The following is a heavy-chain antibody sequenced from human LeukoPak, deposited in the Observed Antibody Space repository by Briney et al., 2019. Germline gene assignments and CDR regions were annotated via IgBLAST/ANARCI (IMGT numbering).Heavy chain of an antibody. V-gene: IGHV4-39*07. J-gene: IGHJ4*02. Sequence: SETLSLTCTVSSGPITSGNYYWDWIRQPPGKGLEWIGGSDYSGNTYYNPSLKSRVTISVDRSKNQFSLKLSSVTAADTAVYYCARDAYCSSTSCSRDYWGQGTLVTVSS. CDR3: ARDAYCSSTSCSRDY. CDR1: SGPITSGNYY. D-gene: IGHD2-2*01. CDR2: SDYSGNT.